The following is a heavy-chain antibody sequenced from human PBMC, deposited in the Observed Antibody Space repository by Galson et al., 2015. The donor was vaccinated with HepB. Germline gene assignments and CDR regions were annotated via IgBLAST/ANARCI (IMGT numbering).Heavy chain of an antibody. CDR2: ISFDGSST. D-gene: IGHD5-18*01. Sequence: SLRLSCAASGFTFRTYGMHWVRQAPGKGLEWVAVISFDGSSTLYGDPVKGRFTISRDNSKNTVYLQMNSLRPEDAAVYYCAKDLADTAAVHSGLFDYWGQGALVTVSS. CDR1: GFTFRTYG. V-gene: IGHV3-30*18. J-gene: IGHJ4*02. CDR3: AKDLADTAAVHSGLFDY.